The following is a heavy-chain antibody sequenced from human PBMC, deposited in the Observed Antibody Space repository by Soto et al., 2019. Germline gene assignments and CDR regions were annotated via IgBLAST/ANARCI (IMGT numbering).Heavy chain of an antibody. CDR3: TTDSRTTLPEIRFDY. Sequence: GGSLRLSCAASGFPFSNAWINWVRQVPGKGLEWVGRVKSKTDGGSSDYAAPVKGRFAVSRDDSKNIVYLQMNSLKIEDTGFYYCTTDSRTTLPEIRFDYWGQGTQVTVSS. CDR2: VKSKTDGGSS. J-gene: IGHJ4*02. V-gene: IGHV3-15*07. D-gene: IGHD1-26*01. CDR1: GFPFSNAW.